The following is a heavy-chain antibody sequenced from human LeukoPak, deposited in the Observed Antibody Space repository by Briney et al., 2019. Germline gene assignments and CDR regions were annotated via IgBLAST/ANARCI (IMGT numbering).Heavy chain of an antibody. CDR2: IIPIFGTA. CDR1: GGTFSSYA. CDR3: ARGGYSSGWYGALYY. J-gene: IGHJ4*02. D-gene: IGHD6-19*01. Sequence: ASVKVSCKASGGTFSSYAISWVRQAPGQGLEWMGGIIPIFGTANYAQKFQGRVTITADKSTSTAYMEPSSLRSEDTAVYYCARGGYSSGWYGALYYWGQGTLVTVSS. V-gene: IGHV1-69*06.